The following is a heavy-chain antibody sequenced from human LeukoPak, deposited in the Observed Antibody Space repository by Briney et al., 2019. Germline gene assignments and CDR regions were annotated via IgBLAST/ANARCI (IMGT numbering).Heavy chain of an antibody. CDR1: GYTFTSYD. D-gene: IGHD5-18*01. CDR3: AREGGGYSYGLLWELDY. CDR2: MNPNSGNT. Sequence: GASVTVSCKASGYTFTSYDINWVRQATGQGLEWMGWMNPNSGNTGYAQKFQGRVTMTRNTSISTAYMELSSLRSEDTAVYYCAREGGGYSYGLLWELDYWGQGTLVTVSS. V-gene: IGHV1-8*01. J-gene: IGHJ4*02.